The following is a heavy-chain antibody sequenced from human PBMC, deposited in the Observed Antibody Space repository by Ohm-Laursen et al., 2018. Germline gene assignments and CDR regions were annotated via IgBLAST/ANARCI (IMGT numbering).Heavy chain of an antibody. CDR1: GYTFSDHY. Sequence: ASVKVSCKASGYTFSDHYIHWMRQAPGQGLEWMGWINPNRGGTNHAQKFRGRVTMTTDTSISTAYMELSSLKSDDTAVYYCARGSYFSYYFDYWGQGTLVTVSS. CDR3: ARGSYFSYYFDY. J-gene: IGHJ4*02. V-gene: IGHV1-2*02. CDR2: INPNRGGT. D-gene: IGHD3-10*01.